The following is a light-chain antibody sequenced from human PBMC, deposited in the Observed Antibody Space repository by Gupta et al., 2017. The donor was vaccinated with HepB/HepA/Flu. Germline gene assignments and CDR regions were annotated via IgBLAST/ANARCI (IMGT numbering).Light chain of an antibody. CDR2: RND. J-gene: IGLJ3*02. V-gene: IGLV1-44*01. CDR3: AAWDDRRYGWV. Sequence: QSVLTQPHSASGTPGQRVTMSCSGSNSNIGSNTVNWYQQPPGTAPKFLIYRNDQRPSGVPDRFSGSKSGTSASLAISGLQPEDEADYYCAAWDDRRYGWVFGGGTQLTVL. CDR1: NSNIGSNT.